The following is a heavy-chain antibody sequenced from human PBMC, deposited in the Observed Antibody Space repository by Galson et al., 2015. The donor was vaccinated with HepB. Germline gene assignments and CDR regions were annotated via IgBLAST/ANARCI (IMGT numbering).Heavy chain of an antibody. Sequence: SLRLSCAASGFNFSSSDMHWVRQAPGQGLEWVALIIYDGSNQQYADSVKGRFTISRDNSGNTLFLQMNSLRAQDTAVYYCAKDNHYYYDSTGWERWFDPWGQGTLVIVSS. CDR2: IIYDGSNQ. J-gene: IGHJ5*02. V-gene: IGHV3-30*18. CDR1: GFNFSSSD. CDR3: AKDNHYYYDSTGWERWFDP. D-gene: IGHD3-22*01.